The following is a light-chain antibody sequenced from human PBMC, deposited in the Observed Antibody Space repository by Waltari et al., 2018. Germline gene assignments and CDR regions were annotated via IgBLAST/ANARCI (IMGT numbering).Light chain of an antibody. V-gene: IGKV1-39*01. CDR1: QNINKF. J-gene: IGKJ3*01. CDR2: AAS. CDR3: QHSHSTPIT. Sequence: DIQMTQSPSFLSASVGDRVTITCRASQNINKFLNWYQQKPGKAPKFLIDAASLLQTGVQSRFRGSGSGTEFTLTIDSLQPEDFATYFCQHSHSTPITFGPGTTVDV.